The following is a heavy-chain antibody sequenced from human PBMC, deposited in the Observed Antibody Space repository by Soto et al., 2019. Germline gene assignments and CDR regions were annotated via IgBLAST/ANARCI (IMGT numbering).Heavy chain of an antibody. V-gene: IGHV1-69*13. CDR2: IIPIFGTA. CDR3: ARDRSVDTAMAGMDV. J-gene: IGHJ6*02. Sequence: SVKVSCKASGGTFSSYAISWVRQAPGQGLEWMGGIIPIFGTANYAQKFQGRVTITADESTSTAYMELSSLRSEDTAVYYCARDRSVDTAMAGMDVWCQGTTVTVSS. D-gene: IGHD5-18*01. CDR1: GGTFSSYA.